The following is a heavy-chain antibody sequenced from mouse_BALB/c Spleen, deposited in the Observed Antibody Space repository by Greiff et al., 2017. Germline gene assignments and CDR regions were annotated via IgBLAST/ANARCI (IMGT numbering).Heavy chain of an antibody. CDR3: ARSTMITTRGFDY. V-gene: IGHV1S34*01. D-gene: IGHD2-4*01. J-gene: IGHJ2*01. CDR2: ISCYNGAT. CDR1: GYSFTGYY. Sequence: LVKTGASVKISCKASGYSFTGYYMHWVKQSHGKSLEWIGYISCYNGATSYNQKFKGKATFTVDTSPSTAYMQFNSLTSEDSAVYYCARSTMITTRGFDYWGQGTTLTVSS.